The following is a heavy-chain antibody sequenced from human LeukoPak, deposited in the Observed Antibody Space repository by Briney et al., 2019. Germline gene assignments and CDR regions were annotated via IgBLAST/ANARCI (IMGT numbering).Heavy chain of an antibody. CDR3: AKSIAADHLVIDY. Sequence: GGSLGLSCAASGFTFSTYSMNWVRQAPGKGLEWVSYISRGSSTIYYADSVKGRFTISRDNAKNSLDLQMNSLRAEDTAVYYCAKSIAADHLVIDYWGQGTLVTVSS. CDR1: GFTFSTYS. CDR2: ISRGSSTI. D-gene: IGHD6-13*01. J-gene: IGHJ4*02. V-gene: IGHV3-48*01.